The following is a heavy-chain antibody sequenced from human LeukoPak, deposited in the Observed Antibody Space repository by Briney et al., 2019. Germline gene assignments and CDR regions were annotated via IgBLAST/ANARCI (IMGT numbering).Heavy chain of an antibody. J-gene: IGHJ4*02. D-gene: IGHD6-13*01. Sequence: ASVKVSCKASGGTFSSYAISWVRQAPGQGLEWMGRIIPIFGTANYAQKFQGRVTITADESTSTAYMELSSLRSEDTAVYYCARSSSSFYYFDYWGQGTLVTVSS. CDR2: IIPIFGTA. CDR1: GGTFSSYA. CDR3: ARSSSSFYYFDY. V-gene: IGHV1-69*13.